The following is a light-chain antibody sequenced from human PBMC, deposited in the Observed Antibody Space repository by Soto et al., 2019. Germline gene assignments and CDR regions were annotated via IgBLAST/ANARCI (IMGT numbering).Light chain of an antibody. Sequence: EIVRTQSPATLSVSPGVRATLSCRASQSISDTLAWYQQKPGQAPRLLIHGASTRAPGFPARFSGSGSGTDFTLTISRLEPEDFAVYYCQQYGLSLLTFGGGTKVDI. J-gene: IGKJ4*01. CDR1: QSISDT. CDR3: QQYGLSLLT. V-gene: IGKV3-15*01. CDR2: GAS.